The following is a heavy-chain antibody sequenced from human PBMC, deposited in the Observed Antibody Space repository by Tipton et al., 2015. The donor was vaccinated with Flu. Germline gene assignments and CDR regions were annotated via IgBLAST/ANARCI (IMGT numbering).Heavy chain of an antibody. CDR2: VYDDGRT. D-gene: IGHD5-18*01. J-gene: IGHJ4*02. Sequence: VQLVQSGGGLIRPGGSLRLSCAVSGFTVSTSYMSWVRQPPGKGLEWVSIVYDDGRTYYADSVEGRFATSRDNSKNILYLQMNSLRADDTAVYFCARDEGGSYPDWGQGTLVTVSS. V-gene: IGHV3-53*01. CDR3: ARDEGGSYPD. CDR1: GFTVSTSY.